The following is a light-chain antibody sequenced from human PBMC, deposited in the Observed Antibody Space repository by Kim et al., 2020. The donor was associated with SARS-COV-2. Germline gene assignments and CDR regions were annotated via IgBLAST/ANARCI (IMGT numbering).Light chain of an antibody. CDR1: QSVSSN. CDR3: QHYNDWPRT. J-gene: IGKJ1*01. CDR2: GAS. V-gene: IGKV3-15*01. Sequence: EIVMTQSPATLSVSPGERATLSCRASQSVSSNLAWFQQKAGQAPRLLIYGASIRATGVPARFSGSGSGTALTLTVNSLQSEDFAVYYCQHYNDWPRTFGQGTKVDIK.